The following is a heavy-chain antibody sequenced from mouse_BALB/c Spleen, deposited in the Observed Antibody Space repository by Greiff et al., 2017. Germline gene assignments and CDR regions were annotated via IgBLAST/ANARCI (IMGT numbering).Heavy chain of an antibody. V-gene: IGHV14-3*02. CDR1: GFNIKDTY. CDR2: IDPANGTT. J-gene: IGHJ4*01. D-gene: IGHD1-2*01. Sequence: VQLQQSGAELVKPGASVKLSCTASGFNIKDTYMHWVKQRPEQGLEWIGRIDPANGTTKYDPKFQGKATITADTSSNTAYLQLSSLTSEDTAVYYCARHYYGYYAMDYWGQGTSVTVSS. CDR3: ARHYYGYYAMDY.